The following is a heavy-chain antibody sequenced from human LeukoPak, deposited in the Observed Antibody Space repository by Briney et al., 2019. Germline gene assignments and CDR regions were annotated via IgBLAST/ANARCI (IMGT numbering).Heavy chain of an antibody. J-gene: IGHJ6*02. V-gene: IGHV3-23*01. CDR3: AKDLSQILWFGELSYYYYGMDV. CDR2: ISGSGGST. Sequence: GGSLRLSCAASGFTFSSYAMSWVRQAPGKGLEWVSAISGSGGSTYYADSVKGRFTISRDNSKNTLYLLMNSLRAEDTAVYYCAKDLSQILWFGELSYYYYGMDVWGQGTTVTVSS. CDR1: GFTFSSYA. D-gene: IGHD3-10*01.